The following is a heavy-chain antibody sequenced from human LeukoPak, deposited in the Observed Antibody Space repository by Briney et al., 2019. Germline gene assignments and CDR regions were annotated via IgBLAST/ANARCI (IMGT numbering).Heavy chain of an antibody. CDR1: GYTFTSYY. V-gene: IGHV1-18*04. D-gene: IGHD3-10*01. CDR2: ISPYNGNT. J-gene: IGHJ3*02. Sequence: GASVKVSCKASGYTFTSYYMHWVRQAPGQGLEWMGWISPYNGNTKYAQKLQGRVTMTTDTSTRIAYMELRSLRSDDTAVYYCARDYYGSGSYSYGFDIWGQGTTVTVSS. CDR3: ARDYYGSGSYSYGFDI.